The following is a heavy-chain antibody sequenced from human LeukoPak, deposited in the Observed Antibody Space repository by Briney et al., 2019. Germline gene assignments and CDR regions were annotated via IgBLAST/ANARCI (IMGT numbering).Heavy chain of an antibody. D-gene: IGHD3-10*01. CDR3: ARDLSLLWFGEIKGSGDY. J-gene: IGHJ4*02. CDR2: VNPNSGST. V-gene: IGHV1-2*02. Sequence: GSSVKVSCKASVYSFTGYCMHWVRQAPGQGLEWIGLVNPNSGSTNYAHKFQGRVTMTRDTSISTAYMELSRLRSDDTAVYYCARDLSLLWFGEIKGSGDYWGQGTLVTVSS. CDR1: VYSFTGYC.